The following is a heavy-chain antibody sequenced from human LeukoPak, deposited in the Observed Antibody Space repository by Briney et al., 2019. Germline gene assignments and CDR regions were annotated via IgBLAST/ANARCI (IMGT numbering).Heavy chain of an antibody. CDR2: VHPNSGNT. CDR1: GYPFTTYE. J-gene: IGHJ5*02. Sequence: GSVKVSCKTSGYPFTTYETNWVRQAAGQGLEWMGWVHPNSGNTAYAQKFQGRVTMTRDTSITTAYMELSGLRSDDTAVYFCARGPRNDPWGQGTLVTVSS. V-gene: IGHV1-8*01. CDR3: ARGPRNDP. D-gene: IGHD1-14*01.